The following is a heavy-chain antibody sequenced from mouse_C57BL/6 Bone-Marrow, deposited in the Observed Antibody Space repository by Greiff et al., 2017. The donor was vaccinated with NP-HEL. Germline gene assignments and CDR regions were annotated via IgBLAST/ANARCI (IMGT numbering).Heavy chain of an antibody. Sequence: QVQLQQPGAELVKPGASVKLSCKASGYTFTSYWMHWVKQRPGQGLAWIGMIHPNSGSTNYNEKFKSKATLTVDKSSSTAYMQLSSLTSEDSAVYYCARKGDDYLYYYAMDYWGQGTSVTVSS. J-gene: IGHJ4*01. CDR2: IHPNSGST. D-gene: IGHD2-4*01. V-gene: IGHV1-64*01. CDR3: ARKGDDYLYYYAMDY. CDR1: GYTFTSYW.